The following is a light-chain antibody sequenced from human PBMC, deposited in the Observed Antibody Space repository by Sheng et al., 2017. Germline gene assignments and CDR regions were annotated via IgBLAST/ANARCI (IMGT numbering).Light chain of an antibody. CDR1: QNINNY. V-gene: IGKV3-11*01. CDR2: DAS. CDR3: QQRSSCST. J-gene: IGKJ5*01. Sequence: EIVLTQSPATLSLSPGERATLSCRASQNINNYLAWYQQKAGQAPRLLIYDASNRAPGIPARFSGSGSGTDFTLTISSLEPEDFAVYHCQQRSSCSTFGQGTRLEIK.